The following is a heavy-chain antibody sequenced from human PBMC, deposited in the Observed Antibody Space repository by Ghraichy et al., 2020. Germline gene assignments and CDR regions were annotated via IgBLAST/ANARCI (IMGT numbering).Heavy chain of an antibody. V-gene: IGHV3-66*01. Sequence: GGSLRLSCAASGFTVSSNYMSWVRQAPGKGLEWVSVIYSGGSTYYADSVKGRFTISRDNSKNTLYLQMNSLRAEDTAVYYCARVDPEYYYDSSGYSFDYWGQGTLVTVSS. CDR3: ARVDPEYYYDSSGYSFDY. D-gene: IGHD3-22*01. CDR1: GFTVSSNY. J-gene: IGHJ4*02. CDR2: IYSGGST.